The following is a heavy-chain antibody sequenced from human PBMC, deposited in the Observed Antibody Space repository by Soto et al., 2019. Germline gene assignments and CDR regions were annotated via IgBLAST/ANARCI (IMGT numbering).Heavy chain of an antibody. D-gene: IGHD3-22*01. Sequence: SETLSLTCIASGGSTSGYYCSWIRQPPGKGLEWIAYIFYSGNTKYNPSLRSRVTISLDTSINQFSLKLSSVTAADTAMYYCARGEYDSSIGGFFDSWGQGTLVTVSS. CDR2: IFYSGNT. V-gene: IGHV4-59*01. J-gene: IGHJ4*02. CDR1: GGSTSGYY. CDR3: ARGEYDSSIGGFFDS.